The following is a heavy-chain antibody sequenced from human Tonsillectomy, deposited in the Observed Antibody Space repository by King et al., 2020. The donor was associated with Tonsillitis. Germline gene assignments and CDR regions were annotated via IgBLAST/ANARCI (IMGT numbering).Heavy chain of an antibody. D-gene: IGHD2-15*01. V-gene: IGHV4-39*01. CDR3: ARHTPEPTSEASDI. J-gene: IGHJ3*02. CDR2: IYYGGST. CDR1: GGSINRSGDY. Sequence: QMQLQESGPRLVKPSETLSLTCTVSGGSINRSGDYWGWIRQPPGKGLEWIATIYYGGSTYYNPSLMSRVTLSVDTSKSQFSLRLSSVTAADTAVYYCARHTPEPTSEASDIWGQGTMVTVSS.